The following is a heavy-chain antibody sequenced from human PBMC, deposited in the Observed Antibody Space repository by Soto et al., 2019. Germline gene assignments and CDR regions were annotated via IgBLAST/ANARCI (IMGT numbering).Heavy chain of an antibody. CDR1: GYSFTSYW. V-gene: IGHV5-51*01. CDR2: IYPGDSDT. Sequence: PGESLKISCKGSGYSFTSYWIGWVRQMPGKGLEWMGIIYPGDSDTRYSPSFQGQVTISADKSISTAYLQWSSLKASDTAMYYCARQYSNHYYYYGMDVWGQGTTVTVSS. CDR3: ARQYSNHYYYYGMDV. J-gene: IGHJ6*02. D-gene: IGHD6-13*01.